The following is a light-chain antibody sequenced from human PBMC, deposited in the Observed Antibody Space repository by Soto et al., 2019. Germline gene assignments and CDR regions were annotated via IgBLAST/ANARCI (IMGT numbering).Light chain of an antibody. CDR1: QSVSSSY. Sequence: EIVFTQSPGTLSLSPGERAPFSCRAIQSVSSSYLAWYQQKPGQAPRLLIYGAASRATGIPDRFSGSGSGTDFILTISRLEPEDFAVYYCQQYGSSPTWTFGQGTKVDI. V-gene: IGKV3-20*01. CDR3: QQYGSSPTWT. CDR2: GAA. J-gene: IGKJ1*01.